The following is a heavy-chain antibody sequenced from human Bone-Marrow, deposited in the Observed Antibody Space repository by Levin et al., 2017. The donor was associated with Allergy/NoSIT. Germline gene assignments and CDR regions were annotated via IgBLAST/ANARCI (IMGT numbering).Heavy chain of an antibody. Sequence: KISCKTSGGTFSSYVISWVRQAPGQGLEWMGGLTPMFGTANYAQKFQGRVTITADESTSTAYMELSSLRTEDTAVYYCARIGNWNDGGRWGQGTLVTVSS. D-gene: IGHD1-1*01. CDR2: LTPMFGTA. CDR3: ARIGNWNDGGR. CDR1: GGTFSSYV. V-gene: IGHV1-69*01. J-gene: IGHJ4*02.